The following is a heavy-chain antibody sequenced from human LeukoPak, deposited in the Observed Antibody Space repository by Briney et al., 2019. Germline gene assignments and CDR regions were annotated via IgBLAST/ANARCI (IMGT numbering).Heavy chain of an antibody. D-gene: IGHD3-22*01. CDR2: ISYSGST. V-gene: IGHV4-59*01. Sequence: SETLSLTCTVSGGSISSYYWSWIRQPPGKGLEWIGYISYSGSTNYNPSLKSRVTISIDTSDNQFSLKLTSVTAADTAVYYCAKGGEPYYYGSSDYFDSWGRGTLVTVSS. CDR3: AKGGEPYYYGSSDYFDS. CDR1: GGSISSYY. J-gene: IGHJ4*02.